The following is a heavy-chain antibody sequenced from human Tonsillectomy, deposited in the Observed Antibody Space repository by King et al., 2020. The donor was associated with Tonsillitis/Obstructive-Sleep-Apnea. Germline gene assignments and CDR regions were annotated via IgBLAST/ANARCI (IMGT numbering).Heavy chain of an antibody. CDR1: GFTFSGSA. CDR2: IRSKANSYAT. V-gene: IGHV3-73*01. Sequence: EVQLVESGGGLVQPGGSLKLSCAASGFTFSGSAMHWVRQASGKGLEWVGRIRSKANSYATAYAASVKGRFTISRDDSKNTAYLQMNSLKTEDTAVYYCTRNKLGYCSSTSCYAFDIWGQGTMVTVSS. J-gene: IGHJ3*02. D-gene: IGHD2-2*01. CDR3: TRNKLGYCSSTSCYAFDI.